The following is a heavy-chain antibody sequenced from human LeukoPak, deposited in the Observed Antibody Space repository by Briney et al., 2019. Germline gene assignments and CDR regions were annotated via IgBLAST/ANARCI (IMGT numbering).Heavy chain of an antibody. D-gene: IGHD2-21*02. CDR3: ARELPREVTLDY. Sequence: GGSLRLSCAASGFTLSSYEMHWVRQAPGKGLVWVSRINSDGSRTGYADSVKGRFTISRDSAKNTLYLQMNSLRAEDTAIYYCARELPREVTLDYWGQGTLVTVSS. J-gene: IGHJ4*02. CDR2: INSDGSRT. V-gene: IGHV3-74*01. CDR1: GFTLSSYE.